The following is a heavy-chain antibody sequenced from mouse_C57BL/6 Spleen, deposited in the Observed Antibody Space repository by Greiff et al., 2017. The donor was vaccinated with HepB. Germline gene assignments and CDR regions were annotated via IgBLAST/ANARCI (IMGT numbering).Heavy chain of an antibody. J-gene: IGHJ1*03. D-gene: IGHD1-1*01. CDR3: ARSGNYGSSYWYFDV. CDR2: IYPGDGDT. Sequence: VQLQQSGPELVKPGASVKISCKASGYAFSSSWMNWVKQRPGKGLEWIGRIYPGDGDTNYNGKFKGKATLTAEKSSSTAYMQLSSLTSEDSAVYFCARSGNYGSSYWYFDVWGTGTTVTVSS. CDR1: GYAFSSSW. V-gene: IGHV1-82*01.